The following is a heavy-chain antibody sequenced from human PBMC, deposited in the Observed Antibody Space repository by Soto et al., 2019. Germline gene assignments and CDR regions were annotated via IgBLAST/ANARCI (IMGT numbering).Heavy chain of an antibody. CDR2: IIPILGTI. J-gene: IGHJ4*02. Sequence: QVQLVQSGAEVKTPGSSVRVSCKTAGRTFLISAIAWVRQAPGQGREWMGGIIPILGTIHRAQNFQGRVNFTADRSTSTAYMDLSSLRSEDTATYFCAGGKEWEQPSNHYYCDYWGQGSQVIVSS. CDR1: GRTFLISA. V-gene: IGHV1-69*06. D-gene: IGHD1-26*01. CDR3: AGGKEWEQPSNHYYCDY.